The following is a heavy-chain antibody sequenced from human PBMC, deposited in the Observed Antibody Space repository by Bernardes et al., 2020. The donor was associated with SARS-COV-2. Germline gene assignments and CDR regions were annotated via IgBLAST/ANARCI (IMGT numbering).Heavy chain of an antibody. CDR2: ISGSGGST. CDR3: AKGGCASGGNCYFWDYFDY. J-gene: IGHJ4*02. Sequence: GGSLRLSCAASGFAFSSIAMSWVRQAPGKGLEWVSVISGSGGSTYYADSVKGRFTVSRDSSRNTLYLQMNSLRAEDTALYYCAKGGCASGGNCYFWDYFDYWGQGTLVTVSS. CDR1: GFAFSSIA. D-gene: IGHD2-21*02. V-gene: IGHV3-23*01.